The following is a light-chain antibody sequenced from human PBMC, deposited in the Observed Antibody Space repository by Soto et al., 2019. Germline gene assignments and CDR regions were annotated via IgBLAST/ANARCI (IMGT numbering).Light chain of an antibody. CDR3: SSDTSIIAVV. J-gene: IGLJ2*01. Sequence: QSALTQPASVSGSPGQSITISCTGTSNDIGPYNYVSWYQQHPGKAPRLLIYDVTNRPSGVSDRFSGSKSGRTASLTISGLQDEDEDDYYCSSDTSIIAVVFGGGTKQTVL. CDR1: SNDIGPYNY. V-gene: IGLV2-14*03. CDR2: DVT.